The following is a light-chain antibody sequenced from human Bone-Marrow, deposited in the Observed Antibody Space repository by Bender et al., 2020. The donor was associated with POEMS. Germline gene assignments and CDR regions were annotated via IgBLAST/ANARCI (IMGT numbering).Light chain of an antibody. CDR1: SNDLGSFYL. J-gene: IGLJ3*02. CDR2: EVS. V-gene: IGLV2-14*02. CDR3: SSYARSGSVV. Sequence: QSALTQPASVSGSPGQSITISCTGTSNDLGSFYLVSWYQQHPGEAPKLMIYEVSHRPSGVSDRFSGSKSGDTASLTVSGLQADDEADYYCSSYARSGSVVFGGGTRLTVL.